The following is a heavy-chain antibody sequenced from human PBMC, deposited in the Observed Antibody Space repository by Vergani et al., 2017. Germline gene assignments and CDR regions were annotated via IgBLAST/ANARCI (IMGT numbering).Heavy chain of an antibody. CDR3: AKSDCGGDCPGNFDL. CDR1: GFTFNSYG. V-gene: IGHV3-30*18. J-gene: IGHJ2*01. Sequence: VQLLESGGGVVQPGRSLRLSCAASGFTFNSYGMHWVRQAPGKGLEWVAVISYDGSNKYYADSVKGQFTISRDNSKNTLYLQMNSLRAEDTAVYYCAKSDCGGDCPGNFDLWGRGTLVTVSS. CDR2: ISYDGSNK. D-gene: IGHD2-21*02.